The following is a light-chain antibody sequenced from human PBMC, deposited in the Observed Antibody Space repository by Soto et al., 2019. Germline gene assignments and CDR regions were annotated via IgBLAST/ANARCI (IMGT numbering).Light chain of an antibody. Sequence: DIQMTQSPSSVSASVGDRVTITCRSSEDISTWLAWYQQKPGKAPKLLIYAASSLQSGVPSRFNGSASGTACTTANSLLLPEAFSTYYCNHDDRFPLITFGHGTRLDI. J-gene: IGKJ5*01. CDR3: NHDDRFPLIT. CDR2: AAS. CDR1: EDISTW. V-gene: IGKV1-12*01.